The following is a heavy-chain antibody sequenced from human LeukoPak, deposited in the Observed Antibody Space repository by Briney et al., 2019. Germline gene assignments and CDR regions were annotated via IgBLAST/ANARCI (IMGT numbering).Heavy chain of an antibody. CDR3: ASRHQYCSSTSCYTPGDYYYYMDV. CDR1: GGTFSSYA. V-gene: IGHV1-69*05. J-gene: IGHJ6*03. D-gene: IGHD2-2*02. Sequence: SVKVSCKASGGTFSSYAISWVRQAPGQGLEWMGGIIPIFGTANYAQKFQGRVTITTDESTSTAYMELSSLRSEDTAVYYCASRHQYCSSTSCYTPGDYYYYMDVWGKGTTVTVSS. CDR2: IIPIFGTA.